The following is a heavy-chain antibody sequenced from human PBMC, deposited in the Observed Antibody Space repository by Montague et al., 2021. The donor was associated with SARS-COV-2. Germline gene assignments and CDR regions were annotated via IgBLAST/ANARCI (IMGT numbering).Heavy chain of an antibody. CDR1: GGSLSGYY. Sequence: SETLSLTCAVYGGSLSGYYWSWIRQPPGKGLEWIGEINHNGSTNYNPSLKSRVTISVDTSKNQFSLKLSSVTAADTAVYYCARDSIAAAGTDYWGQGTLVTVSS. CDR2: INHNGST. J-gene: IGHJ4*02. D-gene: IGHD6-13*01. CDR3: ARDSIAAAGTDY. V-gene: IGHV4-34*01.